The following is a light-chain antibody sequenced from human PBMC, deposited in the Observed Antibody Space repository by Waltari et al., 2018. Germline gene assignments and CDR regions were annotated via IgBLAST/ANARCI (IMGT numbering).Light chain of an antibody. J-gene: IGKJ4*01. V-gene: IGKV3-20*01. CDR1: QTVRTTY. CDR2: GAS. Sequence: EIVLKQSPGTLDLSQGEIATPACRASQTVRTTYLAWYQQKPGQAPTLLIYGASSRATGIPDRFSGSGSGTDFSLTISSLEPEDFAVYYCQQYDISPLTFGGGTKVEIK. CDR3: QQYDISPLT.